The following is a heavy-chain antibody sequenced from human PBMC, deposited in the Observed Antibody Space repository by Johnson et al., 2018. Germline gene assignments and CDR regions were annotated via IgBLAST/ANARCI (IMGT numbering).Heavy chain of an antibody. CDR3: ARDLYYDSSGHDKYFQH. Sequence: QVQLVQSGGGVVQXGRSXRLXCAASGFTFSDYYMSWIRQAPGKGLEWVSYISSSGSTIYYADSVKGRFTISRDNAKNSLYLQMNSLRAEDTALYYCARDLYYDSSGHDKYFQHWGQGTLVTVSS. V-gene: IGHV3-11*01. CDR1: GFTFSDYY. J-gene: IGHJ1*01. D-gene: IGHD3-22*01. CDR2: ISSSGSTI.